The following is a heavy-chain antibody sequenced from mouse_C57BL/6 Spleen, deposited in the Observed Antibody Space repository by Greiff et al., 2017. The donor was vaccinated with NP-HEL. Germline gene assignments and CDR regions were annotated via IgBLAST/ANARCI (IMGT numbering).Heavy chain of an antibody. CDR2: IYPGDGDT. D-gene: IGHD4-1*01. V-gene: IGHV1-80*01. Sequence: SGAELVKPGASVKISCKASGYAFSSYWMNWVKQRPGKGLEWIGQIYPGDGDTNYNGKFKGKATLTADKSSSTAYMQLSSLTSEDSAVYFCARKLGRGEDYFDYWGQGTTLTVSS. J-gene: IGHJ2*01. CDR3: ARKLGRGEDYFDY. CDR1: GYAFSSYW.